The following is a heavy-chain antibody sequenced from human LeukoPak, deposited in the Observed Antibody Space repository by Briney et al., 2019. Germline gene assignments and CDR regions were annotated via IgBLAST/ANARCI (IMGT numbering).Heavy chain of an antibody. V-gene: IGHV3-74*01. CDR1: GFTVSSNW. CDR3: VRDLGGRSGH. J-gene: IGHJ4*02. Sequence: GGPLRLSCAASGFTVSSNWMHWVRQAPGKGLVWVSRINEDGSTTNYADSVKGRFTISRDNAKNTLYLQMNSLRAEDTAVYYCVRDLGGRSGHWGQGTLVTVSS. D-gene: IGHD1-26*01. CDR2: INEDGSTT.